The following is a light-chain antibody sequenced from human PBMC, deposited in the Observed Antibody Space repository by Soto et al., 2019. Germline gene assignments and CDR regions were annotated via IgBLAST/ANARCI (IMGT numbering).Light chain of an antibody. J-gene: IGKJ5*01. CDR3: QKFNTAPLT. CDR2: SAS. V-gene: IGKV1-27*01. Sequence: DIQMTQSPSSLSASVGDRATITCRASQDISVYLAWYQQKPGKVPKLLIYSASTLQSGVPSRFSGSGSVTDFTLTISSLQPEDVATYFCQKFNTAPLTFGQGTRLEIK. CDR1: QDISVY.